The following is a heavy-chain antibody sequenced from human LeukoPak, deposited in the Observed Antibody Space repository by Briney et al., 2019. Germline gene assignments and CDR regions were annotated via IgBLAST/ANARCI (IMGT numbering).Heavy chain of an antibody. CDR3: AKAPGGSTYSGSDY. V-gene: IGHV3-53*01. CDR1: GFTVSSNY. D-gene: IGHD2-15*01. CDR2: IYSGGST. Sequence: GGSLRLSCAASGFTVSSNYMSWVRQALGKGLEWVSIIYSGGSTYYADSVKGRFTISRDNSKNTLHLQMNSLRAEDTALYYCAKAPGGSTYSGSDYWGQGTLVTVSS. J-gene: IGHJ4*02.